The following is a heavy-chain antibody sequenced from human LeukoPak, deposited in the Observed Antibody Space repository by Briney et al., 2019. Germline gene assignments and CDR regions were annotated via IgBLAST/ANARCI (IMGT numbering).Heavy chain of an antibody. V-gene: IGHV3-30-3*01. J-gene: IGHJ4*02. D-gene: IGHD6-25*01. CDR2: ISFDGNNE. CDR3: ANIIRKYTSGYYYFDY. CDR1: GFTFSSYA. Sequence: GSLRLSCAASGFTFSSYAMHWVRQAPGKGLEWVAAISFDGNNEYYADSVKGRFTISRDNSKNTLYLQMNSLRAEDTAVYYCANIIRKYTSGYYYFDYWGQGTLVTVSS.